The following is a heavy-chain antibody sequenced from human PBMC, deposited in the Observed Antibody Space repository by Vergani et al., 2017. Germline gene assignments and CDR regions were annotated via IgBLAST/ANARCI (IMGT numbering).Heavy chain of an antibody. CDR3: ARAKSSSWYDHNYYYYGMDV. D-gene: IGHD6-13*01. CDR1: GFTFSSYS. CDR2: ISSSSSYI. Sequence: EVQLVESGGGLVKPGGSLRLSCAASGFTFSSYSMNWVRQAPGKGLEWVSSISSSSSYIYYADSVKGRFTISRDNAKNSLYLQMNSLRAEDTAVYYCARAKSSSWYDHNYYYYGMDVWGQGTTVTVSS. V-gene: IGHV3-21*01. J-gene: IGHJ6*02.